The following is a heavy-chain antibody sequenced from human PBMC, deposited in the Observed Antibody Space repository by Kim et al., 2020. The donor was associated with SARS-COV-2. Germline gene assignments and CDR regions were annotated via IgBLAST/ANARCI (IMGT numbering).Heavy chain of an antibody. Sequence: SVKDRFTTSRENSKNTLYLQMNSLRAEDTAVYYCARDMACSSTSCYGMDVWGQGTTVTVSS. V-gene: IGHV3-30*07. D-gene: IGHD2-2*01. CDR3: ARDMACSSTSCYGMDV. J-gene: IGHJ6*02.